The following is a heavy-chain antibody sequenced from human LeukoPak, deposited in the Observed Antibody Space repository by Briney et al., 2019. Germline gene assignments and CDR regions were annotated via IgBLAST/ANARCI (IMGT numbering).Heavy chain of an antibody. D-gene: IGHD6-19*01. CDR2: IYSGGST. CDR3: ARGRGSSGWRGDYFDY. J-gene: IGHJ4*02. V-gene: IGHV3-53*01. Sequence: GGSLRLSCAASGFTVSSNYMSWVRQAPGKGLEWVSVIYSGGSTYYADSVKGRFTISRDNSKNTLYLQMNSLRAEDTAVYYCARGRGSSGWRGDYFDYWGQGTLVTVSS. CDR1: GFTVSSNY.